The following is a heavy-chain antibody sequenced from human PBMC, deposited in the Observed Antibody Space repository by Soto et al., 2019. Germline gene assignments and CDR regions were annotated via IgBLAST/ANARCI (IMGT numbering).Heavy chain of an antibody. D-gene: IGHD5-12*01. CDR3: ARLSEGYSGYARWNWFDP. V-gene: IGHV4-39*01. CDR1: GGSISSSSYY. Sequence: PSETLSLTCTVSGGSISSSSYYWGWIRQPPGKGLEWIGSIYYSGSTYYNPSLKSRVTISVDTSKNQFSLKLSSVTAADTAAYYCARLSEGYSGYARWNWFDPWGQGTLVTVSS. CDR2: IYYSGST. J-gene: IGHJ5*02.